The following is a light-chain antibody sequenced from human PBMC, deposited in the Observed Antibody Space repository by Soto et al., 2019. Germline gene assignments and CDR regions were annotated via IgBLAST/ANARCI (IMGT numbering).Light chain of an antibody. Sequence: QSVLTQPASVSGSPGQSITISCTGTSSAVGSYNLFSWYQQHPGKAPKLMIYEVSKRASGVSNRFSGSKSGNTASLTISGRQAEDEVDYYCCAYAGSSTLVFGGGTKLTVL. CDR3: CAYAGSSTLV. V-gene: IGLV2-23*02. J-gene: IGLJ2*01. CDR1: SSAVGSYNL. CDR2: EVS.